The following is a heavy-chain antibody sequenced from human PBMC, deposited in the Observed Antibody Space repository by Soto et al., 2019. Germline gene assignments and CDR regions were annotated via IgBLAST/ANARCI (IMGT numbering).Heavy chain of an antibody. CDR2: IFYSVST. CDR1: GGSISSYY. CDR3: ARQVGYSSGWHFDY. V-gene: IGHV4-59*01. D-gene: IGHD6-19*01. J-gene: IGHJ4*02. Sequence: SETLSLTCTVSGGSISSYYWSWIRQPPGKGLLWFGFIFYSVSTNYNPSLKGRVTISVDTSKNHFSLKLSSLTAADTSVYYCARQVGYSSGWHFDYWGQGTLVTVSS.